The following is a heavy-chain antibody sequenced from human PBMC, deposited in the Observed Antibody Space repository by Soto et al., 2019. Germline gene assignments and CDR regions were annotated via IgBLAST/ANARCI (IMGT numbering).Heavy chain of an antibody. J-gene: IGHJ6*02. CDR2: INWNSGSI. CDR1: GFTFDDYA. Sequence: EVQLVESGGGLVQPGRSLRLSCAASGFTFDDYAMHWVRQAPGKGLEWVSGINWNSGSIGYADSVKGRFTISRDNAKNSLYLQMNSLRAEDTALYHCAKAYSTSGGGMDVWGQGTTVTVSS. V-gene: IGHV3-9*01. D-gene: IGHD2-2*01. CDR3: AKAYSTSGGGMDV.